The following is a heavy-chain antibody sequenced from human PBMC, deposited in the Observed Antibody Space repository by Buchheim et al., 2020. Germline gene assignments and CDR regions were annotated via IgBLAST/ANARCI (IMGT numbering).Heavy chain of an antibody. Sequence: QVQLVQSGAEVKKPGSSVKVSCKASGGTFSSYAISWVRQAPGQGLEWMGRIIPILGIANYAQKFQGRVTITADKSTSTAYMELSSLRSEDTAVYYCARDNKGVVPAAMGYYYYYGMDVWGQGTT. CDR3: ARDNKGVVPAAMGYYYYYGMDV. V-gene: IGHV1-69*04. J-gene: IGHJ6*02. CDR1: GGTFSSYA. D-gene: IGHD2-2*01. CDR2: IIPILGIA.